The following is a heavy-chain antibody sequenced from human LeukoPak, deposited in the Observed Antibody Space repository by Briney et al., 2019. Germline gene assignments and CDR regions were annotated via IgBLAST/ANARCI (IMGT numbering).Heavy chain of an antibody. CDR3: ARQLYGSDY. CDR2: INHSVYT. D-gene: IGHD1-1*01. J-gene: IGHJ4*02. V-gene: IGHV4-34*01. CDR1: VAPFSNFY. Sequence: SETLSLTCAVSVAPFSNFYWRWIRQYPGKGLEWIGEINHSVYTNYNPSVTSRVTISVDPHKNQFSLKVNSVTAADTAVYYCARQLYGSDYWGRGTLVTVSS.